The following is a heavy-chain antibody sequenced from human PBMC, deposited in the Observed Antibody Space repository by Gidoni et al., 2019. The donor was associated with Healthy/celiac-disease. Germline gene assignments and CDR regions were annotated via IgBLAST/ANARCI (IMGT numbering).Heavy chain of an antibody. CDR1: GWSFSGYY. Sequence: QVQLQQWGAGLLKPSETLSLTCAVYGWSFSGYYWSWIRQPPGKGLAWIREINHSGSTNYNPSLKSRVTISVDTSKNQFSLKLSSVTAADTAVYYCARGLIAANWFDPWGQGTLVTVSS. D-gene: IGHD6-13*01. J-gene: IGHJ5*02. CDR3: ARGLIAANWFDP. V-gene: IGHV4-34*01. CDR2: INHSGST.